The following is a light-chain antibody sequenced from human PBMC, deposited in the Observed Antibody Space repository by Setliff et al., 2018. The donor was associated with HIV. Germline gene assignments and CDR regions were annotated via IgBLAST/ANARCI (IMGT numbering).Light chain of an antibody. V-gene: IGLV2-11*01. CDR1: SSDVGSYNY. CDR3: SSFAGRLHV. J-gene: IGLJ1*01. Sequence: QSVLTQPRSVSGSPGQSDTIPCTGTSSDVGSYNYVTWYQQHPGKVPKLMIYDVTRRPSGVPDRFSGSRSGNTASLTISGLQAEDEADYYCSSFAGRLHVFGTGTKVTVL. CDR2: DVT.